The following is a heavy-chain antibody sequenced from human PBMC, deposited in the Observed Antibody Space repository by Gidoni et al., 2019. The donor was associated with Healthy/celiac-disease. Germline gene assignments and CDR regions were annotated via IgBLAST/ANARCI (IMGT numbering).Heavy chain of an antibody. CDR1: GGTFSSYA. D-gene: IGHD5-18*01. CDR2: IIPIFGTA. Sequence: QVQLVQSGAEVTKPGSSVKVSCKASGGTFSSYAISWVRQAPGQGLEWMGGIIPIFGTANYAQKFQGRVTITADESTSTAYMELSSLRSEDTAVYYCARTRRIQLWLPDPEPYYFDYWGQGTLVTVSS. CDR3: ARTRRIQLWLPDPEPYYFDY. V-gene: IGHV1-69*01. J-gene: IGHJ4*02.